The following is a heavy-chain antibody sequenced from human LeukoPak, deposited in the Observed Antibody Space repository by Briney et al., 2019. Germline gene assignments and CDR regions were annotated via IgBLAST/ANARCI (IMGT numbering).Heavy chain of an antibody. CDR2: ISGSGGST. CDR3: AKEGNRRRYYYDSSGYYYFDY. D-gene: IGHD3-22*01. V-gene: IGHV3-23*01. Sequence: GGSLRLSCAASGFTFGSYAMSWVRQAPGKGLEWVSAISGSGGSTYYADSVKGRFTISRDNSKNTLYLQMNSLRAEDTAVYYCAKEGNRRRYYYDSSGYYYFDYWGQGTLVTVSS. J-gene: IGHJ4*02. CDR1: GFTFGSYA.